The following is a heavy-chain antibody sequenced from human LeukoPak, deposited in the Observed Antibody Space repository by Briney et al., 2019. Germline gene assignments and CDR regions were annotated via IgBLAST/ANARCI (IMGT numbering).Heavy chain of an antibody. V-gene: IGHV5-51*01. Sequence: GESLKISCKGSGYSFTGYWIGWVRQMPGKGLEWMGIIYPGDSDTRYSPSFQGQVTISADKSISTAYLQWSSLKASDTAMYYCARPIYSSGWYLDYWGQGTLVTVSS. CDR2: IYPGDSDT. J-gene: IGHJ4*02. D-gene: IGHD6-19*01. CDR1: GYSFTGYW. CDR3: ARPIYSSGWYLDY.